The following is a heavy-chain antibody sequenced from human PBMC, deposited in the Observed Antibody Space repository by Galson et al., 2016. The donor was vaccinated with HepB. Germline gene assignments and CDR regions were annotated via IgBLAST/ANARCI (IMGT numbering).Heavy chain of an antibody. D-gene: IGHD3-3*01. CDR1: GYPFMSYA. CDR3: AKGTTGFHSIFGVVTYGMDV. Sequence: SVKVSCKASGYPFMSYAITWVRQSRGKGLEWVGWIAAYNGDTEYAQKLRDRVTLTTDTSTNTAHMELRSLTSDDTAVYYCAKGTTGFHSIFGVVTYGMDVWGQGTTVTVSS. J-gene: IGHJ6*02. CDR2: IAAYNGDT. V-gene: IGHV1-18*04.